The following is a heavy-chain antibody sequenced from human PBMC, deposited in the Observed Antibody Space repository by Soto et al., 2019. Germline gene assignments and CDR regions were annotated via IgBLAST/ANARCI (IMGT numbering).Heavy chain of an antibody. CDR2: ISSSSSTI. J-gene: IGHJ3*02. CDR3: ARDVDYDFWSGYFHPDAFDI. V-gene: IGHV3-48*02. CDR1: GFTFSSYS. Sequence: GSLRLSCAASGFTFSSYSMNWVRQAPGKGLEWVSYISSSSSTIYYADSVKGRFTISRDNAKNSLYLQMNSLRDEDTAVYYCARDVDYDFWSGYFHPDAFDIWGQGTMVTVSS. D-gene: IGHD3-3*01.